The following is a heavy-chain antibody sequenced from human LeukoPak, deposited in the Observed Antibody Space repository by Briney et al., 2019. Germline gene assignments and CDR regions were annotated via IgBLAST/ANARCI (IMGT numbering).Heavy chain of an antibody. D-gene: IGHD6-19*01. J-gene: IGHJ6*03. CDR2: IYYSGST. CDR1: GGSISSSGYY. V-gene: IGHV4-39*01. CDR3: ARINLKYSSGWYMYYYYYMDV. Sequence: SETLSLTCTVSGGSISSSGYYWGWIRQPPGKGLEWIGSIYYSGSTYYNPSLKSRVTISVDTSKNQFSLKLSSVTAADTAVYYCARINLKYSSGWYMYYYYYMDVWGKGTTVTVSS.